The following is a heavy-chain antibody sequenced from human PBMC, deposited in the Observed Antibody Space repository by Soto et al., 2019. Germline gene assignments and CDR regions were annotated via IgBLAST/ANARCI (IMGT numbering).Heavy chain of an antibody. D-gene: IGHD2-15*01. V-gene: IGHV1-18*01. Sequence: ASVKVSCKASCYTFTSYGISWGRQAPGQGLEWMGWISAYNGNTNYAQKLQGRVTMTTDTSTSTAYMELRSLRSDDTAVYYCARDYCSGGSCYSGLRYYYYYMDVWGKGTTVTVSS. CDR3: ARDYCSGGSCYSGLRYYYYYMDV. CDR1: CYTFTSYG. CDR2: ISAYNGNT. J-gene: IGHJ6*03.